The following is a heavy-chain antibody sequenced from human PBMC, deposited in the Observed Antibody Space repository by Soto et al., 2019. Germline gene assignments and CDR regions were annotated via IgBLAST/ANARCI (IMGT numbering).Heavy chain of an antibody. CDR2: IHYSGTT. V-gene: IGHV4-59*01. CDR3: AAGEASSRNLAPYRLDC. CDR1: GGSMRNYF. Sequence: PSETLSLTCTVSGGSMRNYFWTWIRQPPGKGLEWIGYIHYSGTTSFFPSYNPSLRSRVTISEDTSKNQFSLKLLSVTTADTAVYFCAAGEASSRNLAPYRLDCWGQGTLVTVSS. J-gene: IGHJ4*02. D-gene: IGHD6-13*01.